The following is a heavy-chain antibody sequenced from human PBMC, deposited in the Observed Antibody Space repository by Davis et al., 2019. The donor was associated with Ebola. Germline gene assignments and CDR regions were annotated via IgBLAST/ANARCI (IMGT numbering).Heavy chain of an antibody. V-gene: IGHV1-8*02. CDR3: ARAPTWSQINYYCFDY. J-gene: IGHJ4*02. D-gene: IGHD3-10*01. Sequence: ASVKVSCKASGYTFTGSYMHWVRQAPGQGLEWMGWMNPNSGNTGYAQKFQGRVTMTRNTSISTAYMELSSLRSEDTAMYYCARAPTWSQINYYCFDYWGQGTPVTVSS. CDR1: GYTFTGSY. CDR2: MNPNSGNT.